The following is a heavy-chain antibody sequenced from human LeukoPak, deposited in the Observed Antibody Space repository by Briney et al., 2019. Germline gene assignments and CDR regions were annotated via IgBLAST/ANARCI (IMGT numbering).Heavy chain of an antibody. CDR2: IYPGDSDT. CDR3: ARRPMVVDGYYFDY. J-gene: IGHJ4*02. V-gene: IGHV5-51*01. CDR1: GYSFTSYW. Sequence: HGESLKISCKGSGYSFTSYWIGWVRQMPGRGLEWMGIIYPGDSDTRYSPSFQGQVTISADKSITTAYLQWSSLRASDTAIYYCARRPMVVDGYYFDYWGQGTLVTVSS. D-gene: IGHD3-22*01.